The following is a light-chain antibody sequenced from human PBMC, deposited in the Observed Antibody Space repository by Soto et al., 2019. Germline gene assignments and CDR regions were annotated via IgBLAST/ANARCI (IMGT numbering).Light chain of an antibody. V-gene: IGKV1-5*03. CDR3: QQYDRFPYS. Sequence: DIQMTQSPSTLSASVGDTVSITCRASLSISSWLAWYQQKPGKPPKLLIYEASNLKSAVPSRVSGSGSGTDFTLTINGLQPDDFATYYCQQYDRFPYSFGPGTRLEIK. CDR1: LSISSW. J-gene: IGKJ2*01. CDR2: EAS.